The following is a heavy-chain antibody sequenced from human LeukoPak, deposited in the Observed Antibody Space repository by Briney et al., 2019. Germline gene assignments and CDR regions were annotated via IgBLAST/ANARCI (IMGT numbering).Heavy chain of an antibody. CDR2: IKPDGSEK. CDR3: ARHGGRSFDY. V-gene: IGHV3-7*02. J-gene: IGHJ4*02. CDR1: GFXFSSYW. Sequence: GGSLRLSCAVSGFXFSSYWMSWVRQAPGKGLEWVATIKPDGSEKSYVDSVKGRFTFSRDNAKNSLYLQMNSLRAEDTAFYYCARHGGRSFDYWGQGTPVTVSS. D-gene: IGHD1-26*01.